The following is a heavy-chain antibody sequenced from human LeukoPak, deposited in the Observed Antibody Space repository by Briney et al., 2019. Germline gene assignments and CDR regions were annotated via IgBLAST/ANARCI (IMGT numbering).Heavy chain of an antibody. CDR1: GGSINSYY. J-gene: IGHJ4*02. Sequence: PSETLSLTCTVSGGSINSYYWSWIRQPPGKGLEWIGYIYYSGSTNYNPSLKSRVTISVDTSKNQFSLKLSSVTAADTAVYYCARDGYSLDYDILTGYHPLFDYWGQGTLVTVSS. D-gene: IGHD3-9*01. CDR2: IYYSGST. CDR3: ARDGYSLDYDILTGYHPLFDY. V-gene: IGHV4-59*12.